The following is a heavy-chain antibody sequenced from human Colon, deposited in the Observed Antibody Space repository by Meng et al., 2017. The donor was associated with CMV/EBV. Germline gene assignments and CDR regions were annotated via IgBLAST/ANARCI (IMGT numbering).Heavy chain of an antibody. CDR3: ARDFRASNWSDGWAFDI. J-gene: IGHJ3*02. V-gene: IGHV1-69*04. D-gene: IGHD1-1*01. CDR2: INPFLGTT. CDR1: GTLSTHG. Sequence: GTLSTHGFSWVRQAPGQGLEWMGRINPFLGTTNYAQKFQGRVTLTADRATNRVSMELNSLTFEDTAIFYCARDFRASNWSDGWAFDIWGQGTLVTVSS.